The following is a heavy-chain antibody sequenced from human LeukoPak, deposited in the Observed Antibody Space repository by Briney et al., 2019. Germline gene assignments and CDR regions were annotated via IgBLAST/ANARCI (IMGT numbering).Heavy chain of an antibody. Sequence: ASVKVSCKPSGGTFNRHAFSWVRQAPGQGLEWMGRIIPILNIANSAQKFQDRVTITADKSTSTAYMELSSLRSEDTAVYYCARESLSGGIAAADPFDYWGQGTLVTVSS. D-gene: IGHD6-13*01. CDR3: ARESLSGGIAAADPFDY. J-gene: IGHJ4*02. CDR1: GGTFNRHA. CDR2: IIPILNIA. V-gene: IGHV1-69*04.